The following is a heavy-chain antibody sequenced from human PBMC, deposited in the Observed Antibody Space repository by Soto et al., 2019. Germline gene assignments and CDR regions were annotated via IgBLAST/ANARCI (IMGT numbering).Heavy chain of an antibody. CDR3: ARDRGFMITFGGVKGTFDI. CDR1: GGSISSYY. CDR2: IYYSGST. D-gene: IGHD3-16*01. J-gene: IGHJ3*02. Sequence: QVQLQESGPGLVKPSETLSLTCTVSGGSISSYYWSWIRQPPGKGLEWIGYIYYSGSTNYNPSLKGGVPISVEPSKNHSSLRLSSVTAGDTAVYYCARDRGFMITFGGVKGTFDIGAQGTMVTVSS. V-gene: IGHV4-59*01.